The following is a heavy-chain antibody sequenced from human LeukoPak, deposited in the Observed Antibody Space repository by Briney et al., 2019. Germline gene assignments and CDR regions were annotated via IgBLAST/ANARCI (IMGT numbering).Heavy chain of an antibody. D-gene: IGHD2-2*02. Sequence: PGGSLRLSCAASGFTFSSYGMHWVRQAPGKGLEWVAFIRYDGSNKYYADSVKGRFTISRDNSKSTLYLQMNSLRSDDTAVYYCARDWGSCSSTSCYTDPRDYWGQGTLVTVSS. CDR1: GFTFSSYG. CDR2: IRYDGSNK. CDR3: ARDWGSCSSTSCYTDPRDY. J-gene: IGHJ4*02. V-gene: IGHV3-30*02.